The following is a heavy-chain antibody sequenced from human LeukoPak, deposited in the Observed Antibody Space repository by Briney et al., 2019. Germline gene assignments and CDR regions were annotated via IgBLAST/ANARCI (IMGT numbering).Heavy chain of an antibody. Sequence: GGPLRLSCAASGFNFNDYFMSWVRQAPGKGLEWVANIKRDENVKYYLDSVKGRFTISRDNAKNSLSLQMNSLRAEDTAIYYCVRWDDSGKYVTAFDIWGQGTMVTVSS. CDR3: VRWDDSGKYVTAFDI. D-gene: IGHD1-26*01. CDR1: GFNFNDYF. J-gene: IGHJ3*02. V-gene: IGHV3-7*03. CDR2: IKRDENVK.